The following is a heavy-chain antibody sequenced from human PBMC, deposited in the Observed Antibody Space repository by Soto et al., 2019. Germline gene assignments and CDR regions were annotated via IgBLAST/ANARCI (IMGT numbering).Heavy chain of an antibody. CDR1: GFTFSDYY. Sequence: GGSLRLSCAASGFTFSDYYMSWIRQAPGKGLEWVSYISSSGSTIYYADSVKGRFTISRDNAKNSLYLQMNSSTTAPDTAVYYCARHNAVGATPDFWGQGTLVTVSS. V-gene: IGHV3-11*04. D-gene: IGHD1-26*01. CDR2: ISSSGSTI. J-gene: IGHJ4*02. CDR3: ARHNAVGATPDF.